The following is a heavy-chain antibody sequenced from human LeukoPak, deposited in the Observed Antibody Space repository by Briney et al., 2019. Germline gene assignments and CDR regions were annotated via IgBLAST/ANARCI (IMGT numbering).Heavy chain of an antibody. CDR1: GFTFSSSG. CDR2: IWEDGTNI. V-gene: IGHV3-33*01. Sequence: PGGSLRLSCAASGFTFSSSGMHWVRQAPGKGLEWVAGIWEDGTNIHYAESVKGRFTISRDNSKNTLYLQMNGLRAEDTAVYYFARVGYNSGWYEYWGQGALVTVSS. J-gene: IGHJ4*02. CDR3: ARVGYNSGWYEY. D-gene: IGHD6-19*01.